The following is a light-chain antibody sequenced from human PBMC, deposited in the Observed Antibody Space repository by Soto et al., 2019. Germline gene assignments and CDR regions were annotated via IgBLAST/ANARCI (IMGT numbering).Light chain of an antibody. Sequence: QSVLTQPPSVSAAPGQTVTISCSGSSFNIGNNYVSWYQQLPGTAPKLLIYENNKRPSGIPDRFSGSKSGTSATLGITGLQTGDEADYYCGTWDSSLSRVFGTGTKVTVL. J-gene: IGLJ1*01. V-gene: IGLV1-51*02. CDR3: GTWDSSLSRV. CDR2: ENN. CDR1: SFNIGNNY.